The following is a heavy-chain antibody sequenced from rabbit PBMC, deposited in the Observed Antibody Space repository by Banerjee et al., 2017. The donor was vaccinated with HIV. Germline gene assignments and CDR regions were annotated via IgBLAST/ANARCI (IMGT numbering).Heavy chain of an antibody. CDR2: IAAGSSGST. D-gene: IGHD4-1*01. Sequence: QEQLVESGGGLVKPGASLTLSCKASGFSFSNKYVMCWVRQAPGKGLEWIACIAAGSSGSTLYASWAKGRFTISKTSSTTVTLQMTSLTAADTATYLCARDLAGVIGWNFNLWGPGTLVTVS. CDR3: ARDLAGVIGWNFNL. V-gene: IGHV1S45*01. J-gene: IGHJ4*01. CDR1: GFSFSNKYV.